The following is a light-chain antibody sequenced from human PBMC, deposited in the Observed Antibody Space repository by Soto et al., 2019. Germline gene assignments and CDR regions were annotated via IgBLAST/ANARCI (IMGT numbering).Light chain of an antibody. J-gene: IGLJ1*01. CDR2: EVG. V-gene: IGLV2-14*01. CDR1: SY. Sequence: QSALTQPASVSGSPGQSITISCTGTSYVSWYQQHPGKAPKLMIYEVGNRPSGVSIRFSGSKSGNTASLTISGLQADDEADYYCSSYAHSSTYVFGTGLKVTVL. CDR3: SSYAHSSTYV.